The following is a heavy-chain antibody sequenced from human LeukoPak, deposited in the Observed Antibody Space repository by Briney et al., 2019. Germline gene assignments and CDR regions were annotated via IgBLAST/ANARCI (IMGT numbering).Heavy chain of an antibody. CDR1: GGAISSSSHY. Sequence: PSETLSLTCTVSGGAISSSSHYWGWIRQPPGKGLEWIGSIYHSGSTVYNPSLKSRVAISVDTSRNQFSLKLNSVTASDTAVYYCARNTTVTDWYFDLWGRGTLATVSS. CDR3: ARNTTVTDWYFDL. J-gene: IGHJ2*01. D-gene: IGHD4-17*01. V-gene: IGHV4-39*01. CDR2: IYHSGST.